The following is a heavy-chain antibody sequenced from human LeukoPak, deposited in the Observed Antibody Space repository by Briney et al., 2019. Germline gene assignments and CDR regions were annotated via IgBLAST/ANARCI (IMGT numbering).Heavy chain of an antibody. V-gene: IGHV3-30*18. CDR3: AKDHQLGY. CDR1: GFTFSSYG. J-gene: IGHJ4*02. CDR2: ISYDGSNK. D-gene: IGHD2-2*01. Sequence: GRSLRLSCAASGFTFSSYGMHWVRQAPGKGLEWVAVISYDGSNKYYADSVKGRFTISRDNSKNTLYLQMNNLRAEDTAVYYCAKDHQLGYWGQGTLVTVSS.